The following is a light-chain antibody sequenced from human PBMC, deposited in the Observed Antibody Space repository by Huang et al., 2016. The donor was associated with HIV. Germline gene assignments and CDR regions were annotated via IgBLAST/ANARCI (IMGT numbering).Light chain of an antibody. CDR2: DAS. V-gene: IGKV1-9*01. Sequence: IQLTQSPSSLSASIGDRVTITCRASQGISTSLAWYQQKPGKAPNLLIFDASSLRSGVPSRFSGSRSGTVFTLSISSLQPEDFATYFCQHLRSYPLTFGGGTKVEIK. CDR1: QGISTS. J-gene: IGKJ4*01. CDR3: QHLRSYPLT.